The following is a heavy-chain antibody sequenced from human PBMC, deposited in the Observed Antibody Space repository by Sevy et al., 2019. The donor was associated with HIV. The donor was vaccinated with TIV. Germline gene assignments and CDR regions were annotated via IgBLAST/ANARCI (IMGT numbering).Heavy chain of an antibody. V-gene: IGHV4-39*01. CDR1: GGSISSSSYY. CDR2: IYYSWST. Sequence: SETLSLTCTVSGGSISSSSYYWGWIRQPPGKGLEWIGSIYYSWSTYYNPSLKSRVTISVDTSKNQFSLKLSSVTAADTAVYYCARGDSSGRHDAFDIWGQGTIVTISS. D-gene: IGHD3-22*01. J-gene: IGHJ3*02. CDR3: ARGDSSGRHDAFDI.